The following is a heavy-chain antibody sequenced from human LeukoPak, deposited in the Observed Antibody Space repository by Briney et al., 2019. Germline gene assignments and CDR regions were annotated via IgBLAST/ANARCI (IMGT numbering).Heavy chain of an antibody. V-gene: IGHV3-23*01. D-gene: IGHD3-22*01. CDR3: ARGATYYYDSSGYPRDDAFDI. Sequence: GGSLRLSCAASGFTFSSYAMSWVRQAPGKGLEWVSAISGSGGSTYYADSVKGRFTISRDNSKNTLYLQMNSLRAEDTAVYYCARGATYYYDSSGYPRDDAFDIWGQGTMVTVSS. J-gene: IGHJ3*02. CDR2: ISGSGGST. CDR1: GFTFSSYA.